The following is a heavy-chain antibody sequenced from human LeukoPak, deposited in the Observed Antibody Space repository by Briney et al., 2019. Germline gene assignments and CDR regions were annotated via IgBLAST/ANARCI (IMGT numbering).Heavy chain of an antibody. V-gene: IGHV4-4*07. D-gene: IGHD2-2*02. Sequence: PSETLSLTCTVSGGSISSYYWSWIRQPAGKGLEWIGRIYTSGSTNYNPSLKSRVTMSIDTSKNQFSLKLSSVTAADTAVYYCARGPYRPYCSSTSCYKTYYYYYYMDVWGKGTTVTVSS. J-gene: IGHJ6*03. CDR3: ARGPYRPYCSSTSCYKTYYYYYYMDV. CDR2: IYTSGST. CDR1: GGSISSYY.